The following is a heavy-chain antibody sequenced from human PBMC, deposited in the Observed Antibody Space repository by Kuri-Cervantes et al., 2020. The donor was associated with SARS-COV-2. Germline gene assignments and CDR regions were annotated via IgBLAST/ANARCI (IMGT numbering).Heavy chain of an antibody. CDR2: INHYGAEE. J-gene: IGHJ3*01. CDR3: ARESSESDDALDL. V-gene: IGHV3-7*03. D-gene: IGHD3-10*01. Sequence: GGSLRLFCAVSGFTFSDYWMSWVRQAPGKGLEWVANINHYGAEEYHVDSVKGRFIISRDNAKNSLYLQMNSLRAEDTALYYCARESSESDDALDLWGQGTLVTVSS. CDR1: GFTFSDYW.